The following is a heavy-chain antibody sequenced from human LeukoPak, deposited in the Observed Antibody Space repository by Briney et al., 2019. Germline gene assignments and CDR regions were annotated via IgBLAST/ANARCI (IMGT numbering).Heavy chain of an antibody. CDR3: ARDEGDAFDI. V-gene: IGHV1-2*02. CDR2: INPNGGGT. CDR1: GNTFTSYY. Sequence: GASVKVSCKASGNTFTSYYMHWVRQAPGQGLEWMGWINPNGGGTNYAQKFQDTVTMTTDTSTSTVYMELSSLRSEDTAVYYCARDEGDAFDIWGQGTMVTVSS. J-gene: IGHJ3*02.